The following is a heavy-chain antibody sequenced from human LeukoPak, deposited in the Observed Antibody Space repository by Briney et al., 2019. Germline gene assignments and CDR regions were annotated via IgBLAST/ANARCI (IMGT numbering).Heavy chain of an antibody. CDR1: GFTFSSYG. D-gene: IGHD2-2*01. CDR2: IWYDGSNK. CDR3: AREGGGYCSSTSCFEYYFDY. V-gene: IGHV3-33*08. Sequence: GGSLRLSCAASGFTFSSYGMHWVRQAPGKGLEWVAVIWYDGSNKYYADSVKGRFTISRDNSKNTLYLQMNSLRAEDTAVYYCAREGGGYCSSTSCFEYYFDYWGQGTLVTVSS. J-gene: IGHJ4*02.